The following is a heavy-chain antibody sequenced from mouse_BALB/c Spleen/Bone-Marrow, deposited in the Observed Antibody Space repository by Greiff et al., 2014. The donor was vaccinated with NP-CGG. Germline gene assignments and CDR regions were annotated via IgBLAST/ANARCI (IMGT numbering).Heavy chain of an antibody. D-gene: IGHD2-1*01. CDR1: GFTFSKYG. CDR3: ARQYGNFGVMGY. Sequence: DVHLVESGGDLVKPGGSLKLSCAASGFTFSKYGMSWVRQTPDKRLEWVANISSGGSYTYYPDSVKGRFTISRDNAKNTLYLQMSSLKSEDTAMYYCARQYGNFGVMGYWGQGTSVTVSS. CDR2: ISSGGSYT. V-gene: IGHV5-6*01. J-gene: IGHJ4*01.